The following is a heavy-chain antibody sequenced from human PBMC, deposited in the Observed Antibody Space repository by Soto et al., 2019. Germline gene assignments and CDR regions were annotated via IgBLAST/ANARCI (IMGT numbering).Heavy chain of an antibody. J-gene: IGHJ4*02. D-gene: IGHD2-8*01. CDR2: ISGSGGST. Sequence: PGGSLRLSCAASGFTFSSYAMSWVRQAPGKGLEWVSAISGSGGSTYYADSVKGRFTISRDNSKNTLYLQMNSLRAEDTAVYYCAKHREVYAISTTLDYWGQGTLVTVAS. V-gene: IGHV3-23*01. CDR1: GFTFSSYA. CDR3: AKHREVYAISTTLDY.